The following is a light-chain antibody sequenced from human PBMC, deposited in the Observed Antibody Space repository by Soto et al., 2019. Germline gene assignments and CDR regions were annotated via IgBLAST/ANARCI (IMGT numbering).Light chain of an antibody. J-gene: IGKJ1*01. CDR3: QQSYSSPRT. CDR2: AAS. CDR1: QGISSW. V-gene: IGKV1-12*01. Sequence: DIQMTQSPSSVSASVGDRVTITCRASQGISSWLAWYQQKPGKAPKLLIYAASSLQSGVPSRFSGRKVGTQFILTIDSLQPEDFATYYCQQSYSSPRTFGQGTKVDIK.